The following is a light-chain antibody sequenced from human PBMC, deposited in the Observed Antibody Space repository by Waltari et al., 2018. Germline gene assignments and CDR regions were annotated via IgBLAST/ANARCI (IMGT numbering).Light chain of an antibody. CDR2: KAS. CDR3: QQYYSYLRT. V-gene: IGKV1-5*03. J-gene: IGKJ1*01. Sequence: DIQMTQSPSTLSASVGAGVTIPFRAIHTISTWLAWYQQKPGKAPRLLIYKASTLESGVPSRFSGSGSGTEFTLTISSLQPDDFATYYCQQYYSYLRTFGQGTKVEIK. CDR1: HTISTW.